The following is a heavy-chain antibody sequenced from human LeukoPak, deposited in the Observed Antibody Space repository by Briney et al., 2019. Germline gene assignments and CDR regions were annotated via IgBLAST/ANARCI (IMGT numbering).Heavy chain of an antibody. CDR3: AGDNDSRDPPHFDY. Sequence: VASVKVSCKASGGTFSSYAISWVRQAPGQGLEWMGGIIPMFNTTKYAQKFQDRVTITADKSTSTAYMELSSLRSEDTAVYYCAGDNDSRDPPHFDYWGQGTLVTVSS. J-gene: IGHJ4*02. D-gene: IGHD3-16*01. CDR2: IIPMFNTT. CDR1: GGTFSSYA. V-gene: IGHV1-69*06.